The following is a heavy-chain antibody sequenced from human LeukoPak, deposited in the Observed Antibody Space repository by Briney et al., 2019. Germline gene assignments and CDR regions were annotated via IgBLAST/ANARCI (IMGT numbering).Heavy chain of an antibody. Sequence: PGRSLRLSCAASGFTFDDYAMHWVRQAPGKGLEWVSGISWNSGSIGYADSVKGRFTISRDNAKNSLYLQMNSLRAEDTALYYCAGGRYYYYGMDVWGQGTTVTVSS. D-gene: IGHD3-16*01. CDR2: ISWNSGSI. CDR1: GFTFDDYA. V-gene: IGHV3-9*01. J-gene: IGHJ6*02. CDR3: AGGRYYYYGMDV.